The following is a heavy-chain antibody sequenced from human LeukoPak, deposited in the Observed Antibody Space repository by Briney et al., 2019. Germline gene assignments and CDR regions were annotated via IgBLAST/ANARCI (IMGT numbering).Heavy chain of an antibody. CDR3: ARDTLLSTYYYGSGRNHNWFDP. V-gene: IGHV1-18*01. J-gene: IGHJ5*02. CDR1: GYTFTSYT. CDR2: ISAYNGNT. D-gene: IGHD3-10*01. Sequence: ASVKLSCKASGYTFTSYTMNWVRQAPGQGLEWMGLISAYNGNTNYAQKHQGRGTMTTDTATTTAYMELISLRSEDKAMYYCARDTLLSTYYYGSGRNHNWFDPCGQGTLVTVSS.